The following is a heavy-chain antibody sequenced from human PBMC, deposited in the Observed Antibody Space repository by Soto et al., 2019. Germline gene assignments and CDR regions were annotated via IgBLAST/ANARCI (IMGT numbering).Heavy chain of an antibody. CDR2: INAGNGYT. J-gene: IGHJ6*02. CDR1: GNTFTSYA. Sequence: QVQVVQSGAEVKKPGASVKVSCKASGNTFTSYALHWVRQAPGQGLEWVGRINAGNGYTQFSQNLQGRVTIARDTSASTAYMELGSLRSEDTAVYYCAVEYCSPFSCYGLDVWGQGTTVTVSS. V-gene: IGHV1-3*01. CDR3: AVEYCSPFSCYGLDV. D-gene: IGHD2-15*01.